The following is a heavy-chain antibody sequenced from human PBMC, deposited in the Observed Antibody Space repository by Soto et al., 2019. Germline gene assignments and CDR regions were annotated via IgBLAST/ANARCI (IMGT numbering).Heavy chain of an antibody. D-gene: IGHD3-10*01. CDR3: ARSAELTVRSSGDF. CDR2: INTANGNT. J-gene: IGHJ4*02. CDR1: GYTFPSHG. Sequence: QVHLVQSGAEVKKPGASVKVSCKASGYTFPSHGIHWVRQAPGQSLEWMGWINTANGNTKYSQRFQGRVTITRDTSATIVYMEWGSLTSDDTATYYCARSAELTVRSSGDFWGQGALVTVSS. V-gene: IGHV1-3*04.